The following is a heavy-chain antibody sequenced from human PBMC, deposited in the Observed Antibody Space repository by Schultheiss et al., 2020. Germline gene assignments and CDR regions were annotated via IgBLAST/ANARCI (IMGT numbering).Heavy chain of an antibody. Sequence: GGSLRLSCKGSGYSFTSYWISWVRQMPGKGLEWMGRIDPSDSYTNYSPSFQGQVTISADKSISTAYLQWSSLKASDTAMYYCARHGRGIAVAGPMGYWGQGTLVTVSS. V-gene: IGHV5-10-1*04. D-gene: IGHD6-19*01. CDR3: ARHGRGIAVAGPMGY. CDR2: IDPSDSYT. CDR1: GYSFTSYW. J-gene: IGHJ4*02.